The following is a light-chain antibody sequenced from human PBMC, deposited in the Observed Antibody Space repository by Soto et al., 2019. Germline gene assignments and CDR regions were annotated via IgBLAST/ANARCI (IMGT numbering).Light chain of an antibody. CDR1: QSISRW. CDR3: QQVNVYPST. Sequence: QMTQSPFSLSAAIGDRVTITCRASQSISRWLAWYQQKPGKAPKLLIYDASSLESGVPSRFSGIVSGTEGTITISSLKPEDGSTYYGQQVNVYPSTFGGGTKVDIK. CDR2: DAS. V-gene: IGKV1-5*01. J-gene: IGKJ4*01.